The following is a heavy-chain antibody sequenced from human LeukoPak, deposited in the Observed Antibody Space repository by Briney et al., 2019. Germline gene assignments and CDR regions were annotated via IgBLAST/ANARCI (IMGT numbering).Heavy chain of an antibody. CDR2: ISGSGGST. D-gene: IGHD2-15*01. Sequence: PGGSLRLSCAASGFTFSSYAMSWVRQAPGKGLEWVSAISGSGGSTYYADSVKGRFTISRDNSKNTLYLQMHSLRAEDTAVYYCAKVKDIVVVVAAHANDYWGQGTLVTVSS. J-gene: IGHJ4*02. V-gene: IGHV3-23*01. CDR3: AKVKDIVVVVAAHANDY. CDR1: GFTFSSYA.